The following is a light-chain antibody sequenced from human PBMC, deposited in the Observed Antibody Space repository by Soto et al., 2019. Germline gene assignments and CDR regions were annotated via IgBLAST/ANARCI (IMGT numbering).Light chain of an antibody. V-gene: IGLV2-14*03. CDR2: DVS. Sequence: QSVLTQPASVSGSPGQSISISCTGSSSDVGGYKYVSWYQQHPGKAPKLMIYDVSNRSSGVSDRFSGSKSGNTASLTISGLQSEDEADYYCSSYTSSNSYVFGTGTKLTVL. CDR1: SSDVGGYKY. J-gene: IGLJ1*01. CDR3: SSYTSSNSYV.